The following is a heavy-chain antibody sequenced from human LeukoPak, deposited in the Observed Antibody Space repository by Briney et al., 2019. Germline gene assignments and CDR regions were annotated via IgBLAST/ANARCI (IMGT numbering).Heavy chain of an antibody. J-gene: IGHJ5*02. CDR2: IYPGDSDT. D-gene: IGHD4-23*01. CDR3: ARSTTVAAFNWFDL. CDR1: GSSFTNYW. Sequence: GESLKISCKRSGSSFTNYWIGWVRRLPGKGLEWMGIIYPGDSDTRYSPSFQGQVTISADKSINTAYLQWSSLKASDTAMYYCARSTTVAAFNWFDLWGQGTLVTVSS. V-gene: IGHV5-51*01.